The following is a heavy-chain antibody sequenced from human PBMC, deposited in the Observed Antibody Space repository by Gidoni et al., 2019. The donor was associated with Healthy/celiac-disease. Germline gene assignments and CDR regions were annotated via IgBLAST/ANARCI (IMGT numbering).Heavy chain of an antibody. D-gene: IGHD2-15*01. CDR2: IIPIFGTA. J-gene: IGHJ5*02. CDR1: GGTFSSYA. CDR3: ALVAASIPEEKNWFDP. Sequence: QVQLVQSGAEVKKPGSSVKVSCKASGGTFSSYAISWVRQAPGQGLEWRGGIIPIFGTANYAQKFQGRVTITADESTSTAYMELSSLRSEDTAVYYCALVAASIPEEKNWFDPWGQGTLVTVSS. V-gene: IGHV1-69*01.